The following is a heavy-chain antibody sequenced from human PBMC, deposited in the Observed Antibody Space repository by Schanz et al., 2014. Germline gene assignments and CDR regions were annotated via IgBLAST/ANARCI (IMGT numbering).Heavy chain of an antibody. CDR1: GFTFSSYW. V-gene: IGHV3-23*04. CDR2: ISGGGGSA. J-gene: IGHJ4*02. CDR3: AKVWGSDYFYPFDY. D-gene: IGHD3-22*01. Sequence: EVRLVESGGGLVQSGGSLRLSCAASGFTFSSYWMHWVRLVPGKGLECVSGISGGGGSAYYADSVKGRFTISRDNSKNTLYLQMSSLRAEDTAVYYCAKVWGSDYFYPFDYWGQGTLVTVSS.